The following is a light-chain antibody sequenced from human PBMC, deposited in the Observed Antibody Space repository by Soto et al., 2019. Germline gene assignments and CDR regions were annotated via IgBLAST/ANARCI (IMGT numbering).Light chain of an antibody. V-gene: IGLV2-14*01. CDR2: EVS. CDR1: SSDVGGYNY. CDR3: SSYTSSSTPVA. Sequence: QSALTQPASVSGSPGQSITISCTGTSSDVGGYNYVSWYQQHPGKAPKLMIYEVSNRPSGVSNRFSGSKSGNTASLTISGLQAEDEADYYCSSYTSSSTPVAFGGGTKLT. J-gene: IGLJ2*01.